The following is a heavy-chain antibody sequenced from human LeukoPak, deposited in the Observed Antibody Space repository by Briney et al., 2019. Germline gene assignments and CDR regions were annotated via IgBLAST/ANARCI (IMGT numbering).Heavy chain of an antibody. CDR3: AKTSSVDY. Sequence: GRSLRLSCAASGFTFDDYAMHWVRQAPGKGLEWVAFIRYDGSNKYYADSVKGRFTISRDNSKNTLYLQMNSLRAEDTAVYYCAKTSSVDYWGQGTLVTVSS. V-gene: IGHV3-30*02. CDR1: GFTFDDYA. J-gene: IGHJ4*02. CDR2: IRYDGSNK. D-gene: IGHD3-10*01.